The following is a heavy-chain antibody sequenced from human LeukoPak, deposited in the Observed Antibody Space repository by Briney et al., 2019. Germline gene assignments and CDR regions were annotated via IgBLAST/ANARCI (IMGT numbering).Heavy chain of an antibody. D-gene: IGHD4-17*01. J-gene: IGHJ4*02. CDR1: GYTFTDYF. V-gene: IGHV1-2*02. CDR2: TSPKSGDR. Sequence: AASVKVSCKISGYTFTDYFIHWVRQAPGQGLEWMGWTSPKSGDRKCTQKFQGRVTMTMDTPISTVYMELDRLTFDDTAVYFCARDNYGTLDYWGQGSLVTVSS. CDR3: ARDNYGTLDY.